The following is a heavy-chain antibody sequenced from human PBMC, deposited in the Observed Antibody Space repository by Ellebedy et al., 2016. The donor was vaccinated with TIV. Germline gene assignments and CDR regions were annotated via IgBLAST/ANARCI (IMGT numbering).Heavy chain of an antibody. J-gene: IGHJ6*02. CDR1: GYTFTSYY. CDR3: ARATQITPKTTYYYGMDV. D-gene: IGHD1-1*01. Sequence: ASVKVSCXASGYTFTSYYMHWVRQAPGQGLEWMGIINPSGGSTSYAQKFQGRVTITADESTSTAYMELSSLRSEDTAVYYCARATQITPKTTYYYGMDVWGQGTTVTVSS. V-gene: IGHV1-46*01. CDR2: INPSGGST.